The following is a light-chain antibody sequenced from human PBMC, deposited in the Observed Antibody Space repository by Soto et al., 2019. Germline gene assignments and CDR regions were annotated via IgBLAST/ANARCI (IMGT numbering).Light chain of an antibody. CDR2: HAS. V-gene: IGKV1-5*01. CDR3: QQYNSYPWT. J-gene: IGKJ1*01. Sequence: DIQMTQSPSILSASVGDRVTITCRASQSISSWLAWYQQKPGKGPKLLIYHASRLQNGVPSRFSGSGSATEFTLTISSLQPEDFASYCCQQYNSYPWTFGQGTKVDIK. CDR1: QSISSW.